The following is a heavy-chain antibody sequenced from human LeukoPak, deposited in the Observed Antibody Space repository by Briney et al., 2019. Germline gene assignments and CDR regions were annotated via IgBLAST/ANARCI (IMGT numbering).Heavy chain of an antibody. V-gene: IGHV4-59*08. J-gene: IGHJ6*03. CDR1: GGSISSYH. Sequence: SETLSLTCTVSGGSISSYHWSWIRQPPGKGLEWIGYIYYSGSTNYNPSLKSRVTISVDTSKNQFSLKLSSVTAADTAVYYCATSDYYYYYMDVWGKGTTVTVSS. CDR2: IYYSGST. D-gene: IGHD3-3*01. CDR3: ATSDYYYYYMDV.